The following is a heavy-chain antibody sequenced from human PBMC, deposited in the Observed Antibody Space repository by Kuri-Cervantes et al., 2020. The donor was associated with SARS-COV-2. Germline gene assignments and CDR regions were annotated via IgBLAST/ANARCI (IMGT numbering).Heavy chain of an antibody. CDR3: ALPYDSSGTYFDY. CDR2: IMPIFGTA. Sequence: SVKVSCKASGGTLNTYSFSWVRQAPGQGLEWMGGIMPIFGTADYAQKFQDRVTITADESTSTAAYMELSSLRSEDTAVYYCALPYDSSGTYFDYWGQGTLVTVSS. CDR1: GGTLNTYS. V-gene: IGHV1-69*13. D-gene: IGHD3-22*01. J-gene: IGHJ4*02.